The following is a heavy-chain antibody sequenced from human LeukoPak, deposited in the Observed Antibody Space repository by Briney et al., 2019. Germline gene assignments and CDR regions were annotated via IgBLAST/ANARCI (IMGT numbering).Heavy chain of an antibody. V-gene: IGHV1-2*02. CDR1: GYTFTGYY. J-gene: IGHJ4*02. Sequence: ASVKVSCKASGYTFTGYYMHWVRQAPGQGLEWMGWINPNSGGTNYAQKFQGRVTMTRDTSISTAYMELSRLRSDDTAVYYCARDPRGIAAAASYCGQGTLVTVSS. CDR3: ARDPRGIAAAASY. CDR2: INPNSGGT. D-gene: IGHD6-13*01.